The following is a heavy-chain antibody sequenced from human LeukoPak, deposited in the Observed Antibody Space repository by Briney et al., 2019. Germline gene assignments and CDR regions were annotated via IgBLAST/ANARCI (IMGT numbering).Heavy chain of an antibody. V-gene: IGHV4-61*01. CDR2: IYYSGST. D-gene: IGHD3-10*01. Sequence: ASETLSLTCTVSGGSVSSGSYYWSWIRQPPGKGLEWIGNIYYSGSTNYNPSLKSRVTISVDTSKNQFSLKLSSVTAADTAVYYCARDFAAGSGSYYNWFDPWGQGTLVTVSS. J-gene: IGHJ5*02. CDR1: GGSVSSGSYY. CDR3: ARDFAAGSGSYYNWFDP.